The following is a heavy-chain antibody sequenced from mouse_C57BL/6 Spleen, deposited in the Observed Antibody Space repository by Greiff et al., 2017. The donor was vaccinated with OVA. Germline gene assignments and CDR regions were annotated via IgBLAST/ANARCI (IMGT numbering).Heavy chain of an antibody. V-gene: IGHV8-12*01. CDR1: GFSLSTSGMG. D-gene: IGHD4-1*01. CDR2: IYWDDDN. J-gene: IGHJ1*03. Sequence: QVTLKESGPGILQPSQTLSLTCSFSGFSLSTSGMGVSWIRQPSGKGLEWLAHIYWDDDNRYNPFLKRRRTISKDTSRNQVFLKITSVDTADTAAYYCARLTGTGYFDVWGTGTTVTVSS. CDR3: ARLTGTGYFDV.